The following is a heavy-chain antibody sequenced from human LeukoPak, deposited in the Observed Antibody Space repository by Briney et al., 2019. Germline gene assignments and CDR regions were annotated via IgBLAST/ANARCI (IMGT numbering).Heavy chain of an antibody. D-gene: IGHD2-15*01. CDR3: TKEFCGSRAACAGGSYYDF. J-gene: IGHJ2*01. CDR2: IGDTGDT. Sequence: GGSLSLSCAASGLTFSKDDWHWVRQAPGKGLEWVAAIGDTGDTNYAVSVKGRFTISREDAANSLYLQMRSLGAGDTALYYCTKEFCGSRAACAGGSYYDFWGRGALVTVSS. V-gene: IGHV3-13*01. CDR1: GLTFSKDD.